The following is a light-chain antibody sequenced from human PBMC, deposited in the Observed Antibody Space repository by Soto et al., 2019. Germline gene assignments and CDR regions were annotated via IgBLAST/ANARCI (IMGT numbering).Light chain of an antibody. CDR1: QSVSSSY. Sequence: EIGLTQSPSTLSFSPGERATLSCRASQSVSSSYLAWYQQKPGQAPRLLIFAASSRASGIPARFSGSGSGTDFTLTISRLEPEDFAVYYCQQYGSSPVTFGPGTKVDI. CDR3: QQYGSSPVT. V-gene: IGKV3-20*01. CDR2: AAS. J-gene: IGKJ3*01.